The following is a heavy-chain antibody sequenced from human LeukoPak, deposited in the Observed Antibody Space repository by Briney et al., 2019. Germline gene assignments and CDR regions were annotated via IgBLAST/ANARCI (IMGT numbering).Heavy chain of an antibody. CDR3: ARSPGDSSSWYGYYYYYYMDV. Sequence: PSETLSLTCTVSGGSISSYYWSWIRQPAGKGLEWIGRIYTSGSTNYNPSLMSRVTMSVDTSKNQFSLKLSSVTAADTAVYYCARSPGDSSSWYGYYYYYYMDVWGKGTTVTVSS. V-gene: IGHV4-4*07. CDR1: GGSISSYY. J-gene: IGHJ6*03. D-gene: IGHD6-13*01. CDR2: IYTSGST.